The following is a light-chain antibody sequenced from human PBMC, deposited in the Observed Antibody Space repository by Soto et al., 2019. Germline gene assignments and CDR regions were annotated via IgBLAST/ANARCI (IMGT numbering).Light chain of an antibody. CDR2: WAS. J-gene: IGKJ4*01. Sequence: DIVMTHSPHSLAVSLCERATINCNSSQSVLYSSNNKNYLAWYQQKPGQPPKLLIYWASTRESGVPDRFSGSGYGTDFNLTISSLQAEDVAVYYCQQYYSTPLTFGGGTKVDIK. CDR1: QSVLYSSNNKNY. V-gene: IGKV4-1*01. CDR3: QQYYSTPLT.